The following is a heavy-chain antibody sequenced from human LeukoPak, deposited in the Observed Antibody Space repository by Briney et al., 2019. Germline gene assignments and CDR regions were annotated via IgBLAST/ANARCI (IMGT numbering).Heavy chain of an antibody. CDR1: GGTFSSYA. D-gene: IGHD2-2*01. J-gene: IGHJ6*02. V-gene: IGHV1-69*13. CDR3: ARQENIVVVPAARYYYYGMDV. Sequence: SVRVSCKASGGTFSSYAISWVRQAPGQGLEWMGGIIPIFGTANYAQKFQGRVTITADESTSTAYMELRSLRSEDTAVYYCARQENIVVVPAARYYYYGMDVWGQGTTVTVSS. CDR2: IIPIFGTA.